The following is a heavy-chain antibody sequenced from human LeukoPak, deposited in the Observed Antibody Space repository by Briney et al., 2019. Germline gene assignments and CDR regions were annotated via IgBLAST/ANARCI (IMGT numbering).Heavy chain of an antibody. J-gene: IGHJ3*02. CDR2: INPNSGGT. Sequence: ASVKVSCKASRYTFTDYYMHWVRQAPGQGLEWMGWINPNSGGTNYAQKFQGRVTMTRDTSISTAYMELSRLRSDDTAVYYCARSVIGFVTTTDAFDIWGQGTMVTVSS. V-gene: IGHV1-2*02. CDR1: RYTFTDYY. D-gene: IGHD4-17*01. CDR3: ARSVIGFVTTTDAFDI.